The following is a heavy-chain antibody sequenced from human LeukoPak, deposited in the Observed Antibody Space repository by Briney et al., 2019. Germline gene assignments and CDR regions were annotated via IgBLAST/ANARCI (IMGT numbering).Heavy chain of an antibody. CDR1: GFTFSTYA. CDR3: AKASYGLIDY. CDR2: IRGSGGST. V-gene: IGHV3-23*01. J-gene: IGHJ4*02. D-gene: IGHD3-10*01. Sequence: GKSLRLSCAASGFTFSTYAMSWVRQAPGKGLEWVSAIRGSGGSTYYADSVKGRFTISRDNSKNTLYLQMNSLRAEDTAVYYCAKASYGLIDYWGQGTLVTVSS.